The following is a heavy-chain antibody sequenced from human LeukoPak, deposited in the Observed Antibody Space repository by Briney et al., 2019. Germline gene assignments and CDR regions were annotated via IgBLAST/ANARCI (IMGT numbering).Heavy chain of an antibody. Sequence: SETLSLTCTVSGGSVSSGRYYWSWIRQPPGKGLEWIGYIYYSGSTTPSGTATYNPSPESRVTISVDTSKNQFSLKLRSVIAADAAVYYCARSEEMATTRGGFDYWGQGTLVTVSS. CDR2: IYYSGSTT. CDR1: GGSVSSGRYY. V-gene: IGHV4-61*09. CDR3: ARSEEMATTRGGFDY. J-gene: IGHJ4*02. D-gene: IGHD5-24*01.